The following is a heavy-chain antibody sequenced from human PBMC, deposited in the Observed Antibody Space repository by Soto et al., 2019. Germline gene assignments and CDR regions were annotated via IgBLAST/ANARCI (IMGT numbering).Heavy chain of an antibody. V-gene: IGHV1-69*06. CDR3: ASDQAPISRRITTFGVVLTNNWFAP. Sequence: QVQLVQSGAEVKKPGSSVKVSCKASGGTFSSYAISWVRQAPGQGLEWMGGIIPIFGTANYAQKFQGRVTITAEKSTSTAYMELRSLISEDTAVYYCASDQAPISRRITTFGVVLTNNWFAPWGQGTLVTVSS. CDR1: GGTFSSYA. CDR2: IIPIFGTA. J-gene: IGHJ5*02. D-gene: IGHD3-3*01.